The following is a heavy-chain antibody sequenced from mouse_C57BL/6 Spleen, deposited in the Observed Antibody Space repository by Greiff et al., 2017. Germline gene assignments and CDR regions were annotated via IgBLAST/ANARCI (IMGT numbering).Heavy chain of an antibody. CDR1: GFTFSDYY. J-gene: IGHJ2*01. D-gene: IGHD4-1*01. V-gene: IGHV5-16*01. CDR3: AREKTGYFDY. CDR2: INYDGSST. Sequence: EVMLVESEGGLVQPGSSMKLSCTASGFTFSDYYMAWVRQVPEKGLEWVANINYDGSSTYYLDSLKSRFIISRDNAKNILYLQMSSLKSEDTATYYCAREKTGYFDYWGQGTTLTVSS.